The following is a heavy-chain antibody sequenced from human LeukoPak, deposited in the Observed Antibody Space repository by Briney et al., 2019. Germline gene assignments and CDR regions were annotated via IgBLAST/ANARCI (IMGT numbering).Heavy chain of an antibody. D-gene: IGHD6-13*01. CDR3: ATSSRTYSSTDY. J-gene: IGHJ4*02. CDR1: GGTFSSYA. Sequence: ASVKVSCKGSGGTFSSYAISWVRQAPGQGLEWMGWIIPILGSANYAQSFQGRVTMTADESTSTAYMELSSLRSEDTAVYYCATSSRTYSSTDYWGQGTLVTVSS. V-gene: IGHV1-69*11. CDR2: IIPILGSA.